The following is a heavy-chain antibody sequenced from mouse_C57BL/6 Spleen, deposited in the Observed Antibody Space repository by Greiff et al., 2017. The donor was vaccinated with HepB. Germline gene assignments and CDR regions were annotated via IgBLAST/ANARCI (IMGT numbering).Heavy chain of an antibody. CDR2: IYPGSGST. Sequence: VQLQQPGAELVKPGASVKMSCKASGYTFTSYWITWVKQRPGQGLEWIGDIYPGSGSTNYNEKFKSKATLTVDTSSSTAYMQLSSLTSEDSAVYYCARSGNYGGDWFAYWGQGTLVTVSA. D-gene: IGHD2-1*01. V-gene: IGHV1-55*01. CDR1: GYTFTSYW. J-gene: IGHJ3*01. CDR3: ARSGNYGGDWFAY.